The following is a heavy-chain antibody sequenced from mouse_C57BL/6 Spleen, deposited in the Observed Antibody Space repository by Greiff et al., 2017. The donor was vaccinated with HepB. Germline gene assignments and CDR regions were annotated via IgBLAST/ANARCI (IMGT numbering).Heavy chain of an antibody. J-gene: IGHJ1*03. CDR1: GYTFTSYW. V-gene: IGHV1-72*01. CDR2: IDPNSGGT. Sequence: QVQLKQPGAELVKPGASVKLSCKASGYTFTSYWMHWVKQRPGRGLEWIGRIDPNSGGTKYNEKFKSKATLTVDKPSSTAYMQLSSLTSEDSAVYYCARGEDSSYWYFDVWGTGTTVTVSS. CDR3: ARGEDSSYWYFDV.